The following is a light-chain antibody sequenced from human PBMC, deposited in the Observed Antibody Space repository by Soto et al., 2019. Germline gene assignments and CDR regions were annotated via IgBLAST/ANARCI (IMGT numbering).Light chain of an antibody. J-gene: IGLJ2*01. CDR2: DNI. V-gene: IGLV1-51*01. CDR3: GTWDSSLSAVV. Sequence: QSVLTQPPSVSAAPGQKVTISCSGSSSNIGNNYVSWYQHLPGTAPKLLIYDNIKRPSGIPDRFSGSRSGTSATLAITGLQTGDEADYYCGTWDSSLSAVVFGGGTKLTVL. CDR1: SSNIGNNY.